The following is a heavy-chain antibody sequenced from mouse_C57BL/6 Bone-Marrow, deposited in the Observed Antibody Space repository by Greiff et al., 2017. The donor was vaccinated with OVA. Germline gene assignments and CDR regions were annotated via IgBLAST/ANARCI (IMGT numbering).Heavy chain of an antibody. J-gene: IGHJ3*01. D-gene: IGHD1-1*01. CDR1: GFSLSTFGMG. V-gene: IGHV8-8*01. CDR3: ARGDYYGSSDWFAY. Sequence: QVTLKESGPGILQPSQTLSLTCSFSGFSLSTFGMGVGWIRQPSGKGLEWLAHIWWDDDKYYNPALKSRLTISKDTSKNQVFLKIANVDTADTATYYCARGDYYGSSDWFAYWGQGTLVTVSA. CDR2: IWWDDDK.